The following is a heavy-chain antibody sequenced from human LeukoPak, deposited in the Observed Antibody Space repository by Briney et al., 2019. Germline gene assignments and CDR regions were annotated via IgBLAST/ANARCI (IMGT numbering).Heavy chain of an antibody. D-gene: IGHD3-16*01. V-gene: IGHV3-49*03. CDR2: IRSKTFGGTT. Sequence: PGRSLRLSCTSSGFTFGTYAVSWFRRARGKGLEWVAFIRSKTFGGTTEYAASVKGRFTISRDDSKSIAYLQMNSLKTEDTAVYYCTIYRGRTDYWGEGTLVSVSS. CDR1: GFTFGTYA. CDR3: TIYRGRTDY. J-gene: IGHJ4*02.